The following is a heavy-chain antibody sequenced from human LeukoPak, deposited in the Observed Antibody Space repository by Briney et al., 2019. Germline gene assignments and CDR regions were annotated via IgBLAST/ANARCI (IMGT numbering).Heavy chain of an antibody. V-gene: IGHV3-30*18. Sequence: GRSLRLSCAASGFTFSVYGMHWVRQAPGKGLEGVALLSGDETYIDYTDSVKGRFTISRDTSKNTLFLQMNSLRADDTAIYYCAKAAVYSRNWTPFDDWGQGTLVIVSS. CDR3: AKAAVYSRNWTPFDD. CDR2: LSGDETYI. CDR1: GFTFSVYG. D-gene: IGHD6-13*01. J-gene: IGHJ4*02.